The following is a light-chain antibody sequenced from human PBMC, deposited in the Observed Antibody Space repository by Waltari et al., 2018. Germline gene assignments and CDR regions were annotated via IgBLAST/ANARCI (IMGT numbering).Light chain of an antibody. CDR1: SSDVGGYNF. CDR2: DVT. J-gene: IGLJ1*01. CDR3: SSYTTSSTYV. Sequence: QSALTQPASVSGSPGQSITIPCTGTSSDVGGYNFASWYQQHPGKVPKLIIDDVTNRPSGVSSRFSGSKSGNTASLTISGLQAEDEADYYCSSYTTSSTYVFGTGTKVTVL. V-gene: IGLV2-14*03.